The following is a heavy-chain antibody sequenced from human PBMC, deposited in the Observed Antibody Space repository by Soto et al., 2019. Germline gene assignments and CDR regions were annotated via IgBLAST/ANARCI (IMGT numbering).Heavy chain of an antibody. V-gene: IGHV1-18*01. J-gene: IGHJ6*02. D-gene: IGHD3-10*01. CDR1: GYTFTSYG. CDR3: ARVRTMVRGVIRPNYYYYGMDV. Sequence: ASVKVSCKASGYTFTSYGISWVRQAPGQGLEWMGWISAYNGNTNYAQKLQGRVTMTTDTSTSTAYMELRSLRSDDTAVYYCARVRTMVRGVIRPNYYYYGMDVWGQGTTVTVSS. CDR2: ISAYNGNT.